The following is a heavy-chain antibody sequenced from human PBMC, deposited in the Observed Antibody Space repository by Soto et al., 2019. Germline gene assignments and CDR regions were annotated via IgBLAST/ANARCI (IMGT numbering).Heavy chain of an antibody. J-gene: IGHJ4*02. CDR3: ARDLTTVTTNTFDS. V-gene: IGHV3-33*01. Sequence: QVQSVESGGGVVQPGRSLRLSCAASGFTFNKFAMHWVRQAPGKGLEWVAVIWFDGSDKYYADSVKGRFTISRDNSKNTLYLQMNGLRLEDTAMYYCARDLTTVTTNTFDSWGQGTLVTVSS. D-gene: IGHD4-17*01. CDR2: IWFDGSDK. CDR1: GFTFNKFA.